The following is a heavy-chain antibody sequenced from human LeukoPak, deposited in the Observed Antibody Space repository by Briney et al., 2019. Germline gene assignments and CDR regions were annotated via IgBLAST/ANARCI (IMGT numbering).Heavy chain of an antibody. D-gene: IGHD4-17*01. J-gene: IGHJ5*02. CDR2: ICSSSSYI. CDR3: ARARITVTNNWFDP. Sequence: GGSLRLSCAASGFTFSSYSMNWVRQAPGKGLEWVSSICSSSSYIYYADSVKGRFTISRDNAKNSLYLQMNSLRAEDTAVYYCARARITVTNNWFDPWGQGTLVTVSS. CDR1: GFTFSSYS. V-gene: IGHV3-21*01.